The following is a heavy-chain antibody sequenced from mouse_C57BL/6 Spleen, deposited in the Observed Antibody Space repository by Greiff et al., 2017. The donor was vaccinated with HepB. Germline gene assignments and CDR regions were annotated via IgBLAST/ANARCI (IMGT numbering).Heavy chain of an antibody. CDR1: GYTFTSYW. V-gene: IGHV1-64*01. D-gene: IGHD1-1*01. CDR3: AKGFITTRSYAMDY. CDR2: IHPNSGST. J-gene: IGHJ4*01. Sequence: QVQLQQPGAELVKPGASVKLSCKASGYTFTSYWMHWVKQRPGQGLEWIGMIHPNSGSTNYNEKFKSKATLTVDKSSSTAYMQLSSLTSEDSAVYYCAKGFITTRSYAMDYWGQGTSVTVSS.